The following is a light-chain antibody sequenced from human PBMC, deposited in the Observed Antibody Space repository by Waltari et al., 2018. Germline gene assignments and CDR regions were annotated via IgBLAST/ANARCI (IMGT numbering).Light chain of an antibody. J-gene: IGLJ1*01. CDR2: EAT. CDR3: CSFAGRSTWV. V-gene: IGLV2-23*01. CDR1: SSDVVTYNL. Sequence: QSALTQPASVSGSPGQSLAVSCTGSSSDVVTYNLVSWYQQHPGKAPKLIIYEATKRPSGVCNRFSGSKSGNRASLTISGRQAEDEAEYYCCSFAGRSTWVFGTGTKVTVL.